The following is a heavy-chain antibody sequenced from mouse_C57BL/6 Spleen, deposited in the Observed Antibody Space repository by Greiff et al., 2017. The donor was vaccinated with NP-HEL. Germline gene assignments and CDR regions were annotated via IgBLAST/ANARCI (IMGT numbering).Heavy chain of an antibody. V-gene: IGHV5-6*01. CDR1: GFTFSSYG. CDR2: ISSGGSYT. D-gene: IGHD2-4*01. J-gene: IGHJ2*01. Sequence: EVQGVESGGDLVKPGGSLKLSCAASGFTFSSYGMSWVRQTPDKRLEWVATISSGGSYTYYPDSVKGRFTISRDNAKNTLYLQMSSLKSEDTAMYYCARQVDDYGKEGYFDYWGQGTTLTVSS. CDR3: ARQVDDYGKEGYFDY.